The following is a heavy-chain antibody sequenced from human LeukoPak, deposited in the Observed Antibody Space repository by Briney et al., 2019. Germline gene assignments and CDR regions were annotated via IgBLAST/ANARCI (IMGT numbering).Heavy chain of an antibody. CDR3: ARVGPDSSSQH. Sequence: SETLSLTCAVYGGSFSGYYWSWIRQPPGKGLEWIGEIYHSGSTNYNPSLKSRVTISVDKSKNQFSLKLSSVTAADTAVYYCARVGPDSSSQHWGQGTLVTVSS. CDR2: IYHSGST. D-gene: IGHD6-13*01. CDR1: GGSFSGYY. J-gene: IGHJ1*01. V-gene: IGHV4-34*01.